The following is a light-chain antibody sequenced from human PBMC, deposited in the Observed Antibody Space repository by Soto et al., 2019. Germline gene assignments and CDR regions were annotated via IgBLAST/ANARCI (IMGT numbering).Light chain of an antibody. Sequence: SISCRSSQSLLHSNGYNYLDWYLQKPGQSPQLLIYLGSNRASGVPDRFSGSGSGTDFTLKISRVEAEDVGVYYCMQALQTPITFGQGTRLEIK. CDR2: LGS. CDR1: QSLLHSNGYNY. J-gene: IGKJ5*01. V-gene: IGKV2-28*01. CDR3: MQALQTPIT.